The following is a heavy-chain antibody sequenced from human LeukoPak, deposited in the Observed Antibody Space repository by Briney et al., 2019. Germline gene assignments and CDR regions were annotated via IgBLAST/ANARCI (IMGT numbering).Heavy chain of an antibody. CDR2: ISYDGSNK. J-gene: IGHJ4*02. V-gene: IGHV3-30-3*01. Sequence: PGRSLRLSCAASGFTFSSYAMHWVRQAPGKGLEWVAVISYDGSNKYYADSVRGRFTISRDNSKNTLYLQMNSLRAEDTAVYYCAQPDSITTDYWGQGTLVTVSS. D-gene: IGHD3-10*01. CDR1: GFTFSSYA. CDR3: AQPDSITTDY.